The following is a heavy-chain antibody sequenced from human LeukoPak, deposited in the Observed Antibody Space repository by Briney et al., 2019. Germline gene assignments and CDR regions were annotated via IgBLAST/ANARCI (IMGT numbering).Heavy chain of an antibody. D-gene: IGHD6-13*01. V-gene: IGHV1-69*04. Sequence: SVKVSCKASGGTFSSYAISWVRQAPGQGLEWMGRIIPILGIANYAQKFQGRVTITADKSTSTAYMELSSLRSEDTAVYYCARGPQKAAANDYWGQGTLVTVSS. CDR2: IIPILGIA. J-gene: IGHJ4*02. CDR1: GGTFSSYA. CDR3: ARGPQKAAANDY.